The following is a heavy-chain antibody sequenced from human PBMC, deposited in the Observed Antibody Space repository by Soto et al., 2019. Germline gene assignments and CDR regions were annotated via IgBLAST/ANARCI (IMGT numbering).Heavy chain of an antibody. CDR2: IYYSGST. CDR3: ARLGIAVGNYYYYVMDV. V-gene: IGHV4-39*01. J-gene: IGHJ6*02. CDR1: GGSISSSSYY. Sequence: EKLSVTCTVSGGSISSSSYYLGWIRQPPGKGLEWIGSIYYSGSTYYNPSLKSRVTISVDTSKNQFSLKLSSVTAADTAVYYRARLGIAVGNYYYYVMDVWGQGTTVT. D-gene: IGHD6-19*01.